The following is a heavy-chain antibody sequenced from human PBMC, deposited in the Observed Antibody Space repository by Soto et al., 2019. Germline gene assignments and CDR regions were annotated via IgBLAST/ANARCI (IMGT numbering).Heavy chain of an antibody. CDR1: GFTVSSNY. Sequence: GGSLRLSCAASGFTVSSNYMSWVRQAPGKGLEWVSVIYSGGSTYYADSVKGRFTISRDNSKNTLYLQMNSLRAEDTAVYYCAKKRVLLWFGELLDNWFDPWGQGTLVTVSS. D-gene: IGHD3-10*01. CDR2: IYSGGST. CDR3: AKKRVLLWFGELLDNWFDP. J-gene: IGHJ5*02. V-gene: IGHV3-53*01.